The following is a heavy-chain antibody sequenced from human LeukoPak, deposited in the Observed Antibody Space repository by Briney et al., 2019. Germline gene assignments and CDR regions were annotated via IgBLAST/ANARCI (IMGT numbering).Heavy chain of an antibody. CDR3: ARTSGGRLAVAVDS. Sequence: GGSLRLSCAASGFTVSSNYMSWVRQAPGKGLEWVSVIYSGGSTYYADSLKGRFTISRDNSKNTLYLQMNSLRAEDTAVYYCARTSGGRLAVAVDSWGQGTLVTVSS. CDR2: IYSGGST. J-gene: IGHJ4*02. CDR1: GFTVSSNY. D-gene: IGHD6-19*01. V-gene: IGHV3-66*01.